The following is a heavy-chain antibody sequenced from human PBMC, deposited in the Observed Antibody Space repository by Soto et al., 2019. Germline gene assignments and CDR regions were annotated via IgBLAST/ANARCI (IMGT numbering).Heavy chain of an antibody. CDR2: IYHSGST. J-gene: IGHJ4*02. Sequence: ASETLSLTCAVSGGSISSGGYSWSWIRQPPGKGLEWNGYIYHSGSTNYNPCLKSRVTISVDTSKNQFSLKLSSVTAADTAVYYCARDNGREQYYDSSGYWYYFDYWGQGTLVTVSS. V-gene: IGHV4-30-2*01. D-gene: IGHD3-22*01. CDR3: ARDNGREQYYDSSGYWYYFDY. CDR1: GGSISSGGYS.